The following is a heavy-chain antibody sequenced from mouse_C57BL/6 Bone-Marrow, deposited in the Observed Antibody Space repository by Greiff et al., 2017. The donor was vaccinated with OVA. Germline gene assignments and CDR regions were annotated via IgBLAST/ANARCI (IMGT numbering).Heavy chain of an antibody. CDR3: ARAPYDYDGGAYAMDY. V-gene: IGHV1-7*01. D-gene: IGHD2-4*01. J-gene: IGHJ4*01. CDR1: GYTFTSYW. CDR2: INPSSGYT. Sequence: VKLMESGAELAKPGASVKLSCKASGYTFTSYWMHWVKQRPGQGLEWIGYINPSSGYTKYNQKFKDKATLTADKSSSTAYMQLSSLTYEDSAVYYCARAPYDYDGGAYAMDYWGQGTSVTVSS.